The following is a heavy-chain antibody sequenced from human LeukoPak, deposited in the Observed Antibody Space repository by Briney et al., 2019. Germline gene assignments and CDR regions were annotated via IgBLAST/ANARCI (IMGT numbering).Heavy chain of an antibody. CDR1: GFTFSSYS. CDR3: ARTNDSSGYYYFSNFDY. D-gene: IGHD3-22*01. J-gene: IGHJ4*02. Sequence: PGGSLRLSCAASGFTFSSYSMNWVRQAPGKGLEWVSSISSSSSYIYYADSVKGRFTISRDNAKNSLYLQMNSLRAEDTAVYYCARTNDSSGYYYFSNFDYWGQGTLVTVSS. CDR2: ISSSSSYI. V-gene: IGHV3-21*01.